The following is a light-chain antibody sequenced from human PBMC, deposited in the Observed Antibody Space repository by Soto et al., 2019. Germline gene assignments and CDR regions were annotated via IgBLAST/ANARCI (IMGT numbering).Light chain of an antibody. CDR2: GAS. CDR3: QQNNNWPLT. Sequence: TQSPATLSVSPGERATLSCRASQSVRSNLAWYQQKPGQAPRLLIYGASTRAIGIPARFSGSGSGTEFTLTISSLQSEDFAVYHCQQNNNWPLTFGGGTKVEIK. J-gene: IGKJ4*01. CDR1: QSVRSN. V-gene: IGKV3D-15*01.